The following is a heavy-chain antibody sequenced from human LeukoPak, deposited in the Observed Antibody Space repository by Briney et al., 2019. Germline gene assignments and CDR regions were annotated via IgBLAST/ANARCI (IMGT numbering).Heavy chain of an antibody. CDR2: IYYSGST. D-gene: IGHD4-17*01. J-gene: IGHJ4*02. V-gene: IGHV4-59*01. CDR3: ARNTGYGDYPYLDY. Sequence: SETLSLTCTVSGGSISSYYWSWIRQPPGKGLEWIGYIYYSGSTNYNPSLKSRVTISVDTSKNQFSLKLSSVTAADTAVYYCARNTGYGDYPYLDYWGQGTLATVSS. CDR1: GGSISSYY.